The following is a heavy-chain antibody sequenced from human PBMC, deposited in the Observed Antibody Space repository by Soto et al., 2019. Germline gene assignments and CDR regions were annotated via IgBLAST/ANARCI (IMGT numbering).Heavy chain of an antibody. V-gene: IGHV1-3*01. J-gene: IGHJ6*02. D-gene: IGHD6-13*01. CDR2: INAGNGNT. CDR3: AFKRYSSSWYVGYYYYGMDV. CDR1: GYTFTSYA. Sequence: ASVKVSCKASGYTFTSYAMHWVRQAPGQRLEWMGWINAGNGNTKYSQKFQGRVTITRDTSASTAYMELSSLRSEDTAVYYCAFKRYSSSWYVGYYYYGMDVWGQGTTVTVSS.